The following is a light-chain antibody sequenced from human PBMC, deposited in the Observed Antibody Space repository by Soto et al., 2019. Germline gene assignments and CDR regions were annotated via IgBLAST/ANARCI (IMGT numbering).Light chain of an antibody. CDR2: EVS. CDR3: SSYTSSSTYV. V-gene: IGLV2-14*01. CDR1: SSDVGGYNY. J-gene: IGLJ1*01. Sequence: QSVLTQPASVSGSPGQSITISCTGTSSDVGGYNYVSWYQQHPGKAPKLMIYEVSNRPSGVSNRFSGSKSDNTASLTISGLQPEDEADYYCSSYTSSSTYVFGTGTKLT.